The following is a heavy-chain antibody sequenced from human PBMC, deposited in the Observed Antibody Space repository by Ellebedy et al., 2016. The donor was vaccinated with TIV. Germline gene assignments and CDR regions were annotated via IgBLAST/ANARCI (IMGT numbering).Heavy chain of an antibody. CDR1: GFDFRSYG. CDR2: INWNAGST. D-gene: IGHD4-17*01. CDR3: ARGHPTTMNSLMGY. V-gene: IGHV3-20*04. Sequence: GESLKISXVASGFDFRSYGITWVRQAAGKGLEWVSGINWNAGSTGYADSVKGRFTISRDNAKNTLYLQMNSLRAEDTAVYYCARGHPTTMNSLMGYWGPGTLVTVSS. J-gene: IGHJ4*02.